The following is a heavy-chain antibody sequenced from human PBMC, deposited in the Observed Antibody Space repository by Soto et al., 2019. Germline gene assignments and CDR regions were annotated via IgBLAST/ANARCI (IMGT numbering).Heavy chain of an antibody. CDR3: ARTIAVAGMAKYYYYYGMDV. Sequence: SLRLSCAASGFTFSIYAMHWVRQAPGKGLEWVAVISYDGSNKYYADSVKGRFTISRDNSKNTLYLQMNSLRAEDTAVYYCARTIAVAGMAKYYYYYGMDVWGQGTTVTVSS. J-gene: IGHJ6*02. CDR2: ISYDGSNK. V-gene: IGHV3-30-3*01. CDR1: GFTFSIYA. D-gene: IGHD6-19*01.